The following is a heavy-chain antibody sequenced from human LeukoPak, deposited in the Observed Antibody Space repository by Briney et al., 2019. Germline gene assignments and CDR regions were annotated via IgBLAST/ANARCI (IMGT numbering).Heavy chain of an antibody. CDR1: GFTFTNYA. CDR3: AKGDGGAYDNSGWVDYFDY. Sequence: GGSLRLSCAASGFTFTNYAMTWVRQAPGKGLEWVSSITGSDGRTYYTDSVKGRFTISRDNSKNTLYLQMDSLSAEDTAVYYCAKGDGGAYDNSGWVDYFDYWGQGTLVTVSS. V-gene: IGHV3-23*01. CDR2: ITGSDGRT. J-gene: IGHJ4*02. D-gene: IGHD3-22*01.